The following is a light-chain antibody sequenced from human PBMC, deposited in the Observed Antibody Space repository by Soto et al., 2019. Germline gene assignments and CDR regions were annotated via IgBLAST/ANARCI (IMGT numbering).Light chain of an antibody. CDR2: GAS. Sequence: DIVLTQSPGTLSLSPGERATLSCRASQSVSSSYVACYQQKPGQAPRLIIYGASSRATGIPDRFSSSGAGTDFTLTISRLEQDDFAVYYCQQYCSSPRIFTFGHGTKVDIK. J-gene: IGKJ3*01. V-gene: IGKV3-20*01. CDR3: QQYCSSPRIFT. CDR1: QSVSSSY.